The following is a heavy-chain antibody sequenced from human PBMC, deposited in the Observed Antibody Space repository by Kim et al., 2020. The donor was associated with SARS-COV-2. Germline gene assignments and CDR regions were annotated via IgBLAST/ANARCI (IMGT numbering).Heavy chain of an antibody. CDR2: SGK. Sequence: SGKYDLDAVKGRFTISRDNAKNSLYLQMNSLRAEDTAVYYCARDGGLGYWGQGTLVTVSS. CDR3: ARDGGLGY. V-gene: IGHV3-7*01. D-gene: IGHD3-16*01. J-gene: IGHJ4*02.